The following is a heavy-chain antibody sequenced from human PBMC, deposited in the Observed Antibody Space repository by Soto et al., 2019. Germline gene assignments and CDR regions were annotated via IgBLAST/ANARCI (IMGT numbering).Heavy chain of an antibody. J-gene: IGHJ3*02. CDR3: AKSSSRSDAFDI. CDR2: ISWNSGSI. V-gene: IGHV3-9*01. CDR1: GFTFDDYA. Sequence: EVQLVESGGGLVQPGRSLRLSCAASGFTFDDYAMHWVRQAPGKGLEWVSGISWNSGSIGYADSVKGRFTISRDNAKNSLYLQMNSLRAEDTALYYCAKSSSRSDAFDIWGQGTMVTVSS.